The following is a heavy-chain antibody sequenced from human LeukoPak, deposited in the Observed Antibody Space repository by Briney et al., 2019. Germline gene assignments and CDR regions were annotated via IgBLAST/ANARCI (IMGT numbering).Heavy chain of an antibody. Sequence: NPSETLSLTCTVSGGSISSSSYYWGWIRQPPGKGLEWIGSIYYSGSTYYNPSLKSRVTISVDTSKNQFSLKLSSVTAADTAVYYCARVTSGELLLKIDYWGQGTLVTVSS. CDR1: GGSISSSSYY. V-gene: IGHV4-39*01. D-gene: IGHD2-15*01. CDR2: IYYSGST. J-gene: IGHJ4*02. CDR3: ARVTSGELLLKIDY.